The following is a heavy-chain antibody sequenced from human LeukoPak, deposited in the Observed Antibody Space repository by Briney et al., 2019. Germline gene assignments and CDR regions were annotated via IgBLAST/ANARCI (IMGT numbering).Heavy chain of an antibody. CDR2: ISYDGSNK. Sequence: LPGRSLRLSCAASGFIFSSYDLKWVRQAPGKGLEWVAVISYDGSNKYYAGSVQGRFTVSRDNSKNTLHLQMNSLRAEDTAVYYCASQRISGSYYGYFDYWGQGTLVTVSS. CDR3: ASQRISGSYYGYFDY. CDR1: GFIFSSYD. J-gene: IGHJ4*02. V-gene: IGHV3-30*04. D-gene: IGHD3-10*01.